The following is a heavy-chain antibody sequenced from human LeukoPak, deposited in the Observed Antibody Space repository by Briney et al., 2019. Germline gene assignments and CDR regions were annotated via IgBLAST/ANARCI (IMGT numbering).Heavy chain of an antibody. CDR3: TRGSLSGSSRDY. J-gene: IGHJ4*02. CDR1: GYTFTGYD. CDR2: MNPNTGDT. Sequence: ASVRVPCKASGYTFTGYDINWVRQATGQGLEWMGWMNPNTGDTGYAQKFQGRVTMTRNSPIDTAYMELSGLRSEDTAVYYCTRGSLSGSSRDYWGQGTLLTVSS. D-gene: IGHD1-26*01. V-gene: IGHV1-8*01.